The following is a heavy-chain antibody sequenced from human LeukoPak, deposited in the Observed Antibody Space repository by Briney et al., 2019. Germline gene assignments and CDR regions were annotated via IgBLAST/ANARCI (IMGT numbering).Heavy chain of an antibody. Sequence: TASETLSLTCTVSGGSISGSRHYWGWIRQPPEKGLEWIGTIFYSGTTYYNPSLKCRVTVSVDTSKNQFSLKLSSVTAADTAVYFCARLAGDYGANYFDYWGQGTLATVSS. CDR1: GGSISGSRHY. CDR3: ARLAGDYGANYFDY. J-gene: IGHJ4*02. V-gene: IGHV4-39*01. CDR2: IFYSGTT. D-gene: IGHD4-17*01.